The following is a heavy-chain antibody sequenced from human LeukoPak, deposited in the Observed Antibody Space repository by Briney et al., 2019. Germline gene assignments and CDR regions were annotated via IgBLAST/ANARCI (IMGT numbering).Heavy chain of an antibody. CDR3: AKDESSGYYLPNYFYGLDV. CDR1: GFTFSSFA. D-gene: IGHD5-12*01. V-gene: IGHV3-30*04. J-gene: IGHJ6*02. CDR2: ISYDGRTK. Sequence: GRSLSLSCEASGFTFSSFAMHWVRQSPGKGLEWVAVISYDGRTKYYADSVKGRFIISRDNSNKSLSLEMNSLRPDDTAVFYCAKDESSGYYLPNYFYGLDVWGQGTTVVVSS.